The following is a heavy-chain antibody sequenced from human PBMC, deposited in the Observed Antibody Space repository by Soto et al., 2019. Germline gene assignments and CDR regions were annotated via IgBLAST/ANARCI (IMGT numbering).Heavy chain of an antibody. V-gene: IGHV1-69*01. CDR1: GGTFSSYA. CDR3: ARDKNTILGEVVRPRYGMDD. D-gene: IGHD3-3*01. J-gene: IGHJ6*02. Sequence: QVQLVQSGAEVKKPGSSVKVSCKASGGTFSSYAISWVRQAPGQGLEWMGGIIPIFGTANYAQKFQGRVTITANEATSTPHMELSSLCSEDTAVYYCARDKNTILGEVVRPRYGMDDWGQGTTVTVS. CDR2: IIPIFGTA.